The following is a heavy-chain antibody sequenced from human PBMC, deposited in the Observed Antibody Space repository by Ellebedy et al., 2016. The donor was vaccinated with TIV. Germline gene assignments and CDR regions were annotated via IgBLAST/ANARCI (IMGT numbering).Heavy chain of an antibody. CDR1: GSSISSGYY. CDR2: IYHSGNT. D-gene: IGHD3-10*01. CDR3: ARDGPRYYGSGTINY. V-gene: IGHV4-38-2*02. J-gene: IGHJ4*02. Sequence: GSLRLXXTVSGSSISSGYYWGWIRQPPGKGLEWIGSIYHSGNTYYNPSLKSRVTISVDTSKNQFSLKVSSVTAADSAVYYCARDGPRYYGSGTINYWGQGTLVTVSS.